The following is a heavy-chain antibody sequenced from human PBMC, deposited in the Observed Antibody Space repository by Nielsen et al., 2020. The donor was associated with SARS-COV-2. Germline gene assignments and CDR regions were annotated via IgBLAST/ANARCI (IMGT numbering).Heavy chain of an antibody. J-gene: IGHJ6*03. D-gene: IGHD2-2*01. CDR3: ARDQAYCSSTSCSSYYYYSMDV. CDR2: ISYDGSNK. V-gene: IGHV3-30*04. Sequence: WIRQPPGKGLEWVAVISYDGSNKYYADSVKGRFTISRDNAKNSLYLQMNSLRDEDTAVYYCARDQAYCSSTSCSSYYYYSMDVWGKGTTVTVSS.